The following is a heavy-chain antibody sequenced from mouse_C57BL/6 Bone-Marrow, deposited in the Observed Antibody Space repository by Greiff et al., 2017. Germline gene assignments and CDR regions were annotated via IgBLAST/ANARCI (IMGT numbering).Heavy chain of an antibody. CDR2: IRNKANNHAT. CDR1: GFTFSDAW. CDR3: AGGNYVRFAN. D-gene: IGHD2-1*01. V-gene: IGHV6-6*01. Sequence: DVKLQESGGGLVQPGGSMKLSCAASGFTFSDAWMDWVRQSPEKGLEWVAEIRNKANNHATYYAESVKGRFTITRDDSKSSVYLQMNSLRVEDIGSYYCAGGNYVRFANWSQGTLGTVSA. J-gene: IGHJ3*01.